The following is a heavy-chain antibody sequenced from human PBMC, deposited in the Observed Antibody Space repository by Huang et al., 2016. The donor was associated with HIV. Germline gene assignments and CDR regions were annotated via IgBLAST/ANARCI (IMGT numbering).Heavy chain of an antibody. CDR3: ATEVRGRLVILPPYFDY. CDR2: VNTKTGNP. CDR1: GNTFYTYA. D-gene: IGHD3-9*01. V-gene: IGHV7-4-1*02. J-gene: IGHJ4*02. Sequence: QVQLVQSGSELKKPGASVTVSCKTSGNTFYTYAINWVRQAPGQGLEWMGWVNTKTGNPTYAQGFIGRFVFSLDTSVSTAYLQISSLTADDTAVYYCATEVRGRLVILPPYFDYWGQGTLVTVSS.